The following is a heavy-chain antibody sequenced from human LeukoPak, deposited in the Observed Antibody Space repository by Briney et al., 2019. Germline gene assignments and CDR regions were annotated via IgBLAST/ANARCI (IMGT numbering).Heavy chain of an antibody. V-gene: IGHV3-33*01. CDR1: GFTFSSYG. Sequence: GGSLRLSCAASGFTFSSYGMHWVRQAPGKGLEWVAVIWYDGSNKYYADSVKGRFTISRDNSKNTLYLQMNSLRAEDTAVYYCARGGARGYSYGSFFDYWSQGTLVTVSS. J-gene: IGHJ4*02. D-gene: IGHD5-18*01. CDR3: ARGGARGYSYGSFFDY. CDR2: IWYDGSNK.